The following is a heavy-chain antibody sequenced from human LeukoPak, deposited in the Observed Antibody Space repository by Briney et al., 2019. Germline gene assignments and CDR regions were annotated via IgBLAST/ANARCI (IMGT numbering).Heavy chain of an antibody. CDR2: ISYDGSNK. CDR1: GFTFSSYG. J-gene: IGHJ4*02. V-gene: IGHV3-30*18. CDR3: AKEGTDYYDSSELDY. Sequence: GGSLRLSCAASGFTFSSYGMHWVRQAPGKGLEWVAVISYDGSNKYYADSVKGRFTISRGNSKNTLYLQMNSLRAEDTAVYYCAKEGTDYYDSSELDYWGQGTLVTVSS. D-gene: IGHD3-22*01.